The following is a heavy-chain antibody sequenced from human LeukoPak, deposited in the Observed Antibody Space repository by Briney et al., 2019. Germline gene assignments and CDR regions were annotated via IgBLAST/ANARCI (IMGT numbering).Heavy chain of an antibody. CDR3: ARGSYYYDSSGYVSAAQIDY. J-gene: IGHJ4*02. CDR1: GGSISSYY. CDR2: IYTSGST. Sequence: SETLSLTCTLSGGSISSYYWSWIRQPAGKGLEWIGRIYTSGSTNYNPSLKSRVTMSVDTSKNQFSLKLSSVTAADTAVYYCARGSYYYDSSGYVSAAQIDYWGQGTLVTVSS. V-gene: IGHV4-4*07. D-gene: IGHD3-22*01.